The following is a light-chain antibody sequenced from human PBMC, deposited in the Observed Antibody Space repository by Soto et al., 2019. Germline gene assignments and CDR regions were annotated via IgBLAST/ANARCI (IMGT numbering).Light chain of an antibody. CDR1: QSVSSTY. J-gene: IGKJ5*01. CDR3: QQYGGSPPIT. CDR2: GPS. V-gene: IGKV3-20*01. Sequence: VLTQSPGTLSLSPGERATLSCRASQSVSSTYLAWYQHKPGQAPRLLIYGPSTRATGIPDRFSGSGSGTDFTLTISRLEPEDFAVYYCQQYGGSPPITFGQGTLLEIK.